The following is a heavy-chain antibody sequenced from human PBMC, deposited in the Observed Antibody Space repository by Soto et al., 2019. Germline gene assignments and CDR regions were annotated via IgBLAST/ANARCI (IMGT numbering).Heavy chain of an antibody. J-gene: IGHJ4*02. V-gene: IGHV1-3*01. CDR3: ARGLYNPSDY. D-gene: IGHD1-20*01. CDR1: GYTFTNYA. CDR2: INAGNGNT. Sequence: QVQLVQSGAEVKKPGASVKVSCKASGYTFTNYAIHWVRQAPGQRLEWMGWINAGNGNTKYSQKFQGRVTITRDTSASTAYMELSSLRSEDTAVYYCARGLYNPSDYWGQGTLVTVSS.